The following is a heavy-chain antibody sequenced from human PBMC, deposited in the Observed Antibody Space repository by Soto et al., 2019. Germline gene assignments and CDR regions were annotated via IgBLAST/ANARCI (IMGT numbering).Heavy chain of an antibody. CDR2: IIPIFGTA. CDR1: GGTFSSYA. D-gene: IGHD2-2*01. J-gene: IGHJ4*02. V-gene: IGHV1-69*13. CDR3: ARGEDCSSTSCLGWGY. Sequence: GASVEFSCKASGGTFSSYAISWVRQAPGQGLEWMGGIIPIFGTANYAQKFQGRVTITADESTSTAYMELSSLRSEDTAVYYCARGEDCSSTSCLGWGYWGQGTLVTVSS.